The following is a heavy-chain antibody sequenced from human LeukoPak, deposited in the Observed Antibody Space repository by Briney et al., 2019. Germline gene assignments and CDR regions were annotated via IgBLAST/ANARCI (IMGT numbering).Heavy chain of an antibody. CDR1: GGSISSYY. D-gene: IGHD3-10*01. J-gene: IGHJ4*02. V-gene: IGHV4-59*01. CDR3: GGNYYGSGNYYKW. Sequence: PSETLSLTCTVSGGSISSYYWSWIRQPPGKGLEWIGYIYYSGSTNYNPSLKSRVTISVDTSKNQFSLKLSSVTAADTAVYYCGGNYYGSGNYYKWWGQGTLVTVSS. CDR2: IYYSGST.